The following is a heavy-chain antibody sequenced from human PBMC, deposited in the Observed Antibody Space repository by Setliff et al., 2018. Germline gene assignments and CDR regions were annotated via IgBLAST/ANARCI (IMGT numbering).Heavy chain of an antibody. D-gene: IGHD2-2*01. CDR2: INHTGST. CDR1: GGSFSGYY. Sequence: LSLTCAVYGGSFSGYYWSWIRQPPGKGLEWIGEINHTGSTNYSPSLKGRVTISVDTSKNQFSLKLTSVTAADTAVYYCARGYCSSPSCFFAGWFDPWGQGTLVTVSS. V-gene: IGHV4-34*01. J-gene: IGHJ5*02. CDR3: ARGYCSSPSCFFAGWFDP.